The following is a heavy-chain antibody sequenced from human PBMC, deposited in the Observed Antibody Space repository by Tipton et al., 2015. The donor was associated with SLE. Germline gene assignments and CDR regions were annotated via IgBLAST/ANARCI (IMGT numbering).Heavy chain of an antibody. Sequence: GSLRLSCVASESTFSSYAMNWVRQAPGKGLEWVSGISASGGSTYYTDSVRGRFTVSRDNVKNSLHLQMTSLTAEVTAVYYCARNLAVTGASHFDYWGLGTLVTVSS. CDR3: ARNLAVTGASHFDY. V-gene: IGHV3-23*01. CDR1: ESTFSSYA. J-gene: IGHJ4*02. D-gene: IGHD2-21*02. CDR2: ISASGGST.